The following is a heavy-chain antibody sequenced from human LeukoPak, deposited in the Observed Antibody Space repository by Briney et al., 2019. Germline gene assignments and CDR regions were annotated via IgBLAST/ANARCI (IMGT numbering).Heavy chain of an antibody. J-gene: IGHJ5*02. CDR3: ARGGIVVVPAAYNWFDP. CDR2: INPNGGGT. V-gene: IGHV1-2*02. Sequence: ASVKVSCKASGYTFTGYYMHWVRQAPGQGLEWMGWINPNGGGTNYAQKFQGRVTMTRDTSISTAYMELSRLRSDDTAVYYCARGGIVVVPAAYNWFDPWGQGTLVTVSS. D-gene: IGHD2-2*01. CDR1: GYTFTGYY.